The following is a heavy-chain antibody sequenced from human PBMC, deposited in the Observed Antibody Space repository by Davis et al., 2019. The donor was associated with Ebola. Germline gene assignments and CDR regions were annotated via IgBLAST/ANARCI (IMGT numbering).Heavy chain of an antibody. J-gene: IGHJ4*02. Sequence: ASVKISCKSSGYTFTSYGLVCVRQAPRLGLEWMGWISGFNTNTNFAQKFQSRVTVSKDTSTNTAYMDLRSLTSDDTAIYYCARAPNYDVLTGTSSYYFDYWGQGTLVTVSS. V-gene: IGHV1-18*04. CDR2: ISGFNTNT. CDR3: ARAPNYDVLTGTSSYYFDY. D-gene: IGHD3-9*01. CDR1: GYTFTSYG.